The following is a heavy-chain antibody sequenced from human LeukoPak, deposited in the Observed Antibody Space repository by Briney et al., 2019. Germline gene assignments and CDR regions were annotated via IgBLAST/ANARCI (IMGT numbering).Heavy chain of an antibody. D-gene: IGHD6-19*01. CDR3: ARVRSGWYDDY. CDR2: ISGSSGYI. Sequence: GGSLRLSCAASGFTFSTYSMNWVRQAPGKGLEWVSSISGSSGYIYYADSVKGRFTISRDNAKNSLFLQMNSLRAEDTAVYYCARVRSGWYDDYWGQGTLVTVSS. CDR1: GFTFSTYS. J-gene: IGHJ4*02. V-gene: IGHV3-21*01.